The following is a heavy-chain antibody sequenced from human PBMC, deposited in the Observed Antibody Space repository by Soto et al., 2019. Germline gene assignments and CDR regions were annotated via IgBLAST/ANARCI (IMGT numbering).Heavy chain of an antibody. D-gene: IGHD6-19*01. J-gene: IGHJ4*02. CDR3: ATAYSSGWYGDY. CDR1: GFTFSSYA. Sequence: EVQLLESGGGLVQPGGSLRLSCAASGFTFSSYAMSWVRQAPGKGLEWVSAISGSGGSTYYADSVKGRFTISRDNSKNTLYLQMNSLRAEDTAVYYCATAYSSGWYGDYWGQGTLVTVSS. V-gene: IGHV3-23*01. CDR2: ISGSGGST.